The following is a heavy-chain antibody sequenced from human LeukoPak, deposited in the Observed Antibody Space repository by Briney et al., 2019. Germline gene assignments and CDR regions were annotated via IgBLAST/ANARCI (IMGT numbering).Heavy chain of an antibody. Sequence: QSGGSLRLSCAASGFTFSSYAMSWVRQAPGKGLEWVSAISGSGGSTYYADSVKGRFTISRDNSKNTLYLQMNSLRAEDTAVYYCAKGSPTPIEWELLRYYYYGMDVWGQGTTVTVSS. CDR2: ISGSGGST. J-gene: IGHJ6*02. CDR1: GFTFSSYA. D-gene: IGHD1-26*01. CDR3: AKGSPTPIEWELLRYYYYGMDV. V-gene: IGHV3-23*01.